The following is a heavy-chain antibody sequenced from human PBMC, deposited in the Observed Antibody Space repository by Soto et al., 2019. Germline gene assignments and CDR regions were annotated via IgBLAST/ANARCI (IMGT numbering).Heavy chain of an antibody. CDR1: GGTFSSYT. D-gene: IGHD6-6*01. V-gene: IGHV1-69*08. CDR3: ARDPGEQLDPHAFDI. CDR2: IIPILGIA. J-gene: IGHJ3*02. Sequence: QVQLVQSGAEVKKPGSSVKVSCKASGGTFSSYTISWVRQAPGQGLEWMGRIIPILGIANYAQKFQGRVTITADKSTSTAYMELSSLRSEDTAMYYCARDPGEQLDPHAFDIWGQGTMVTVSS.